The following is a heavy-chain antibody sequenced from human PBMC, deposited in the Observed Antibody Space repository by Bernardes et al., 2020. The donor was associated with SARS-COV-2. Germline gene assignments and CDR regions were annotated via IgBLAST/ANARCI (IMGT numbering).Heavy chain of an antibody. CDR3: VKDGDFDY. CDR1: GFAFDDYA. Sequence: GGSLRLSRAASGFAFDDYAMHWVRQAAGKGLEWVAGISWNSGNIDYADSVKGRFTISRDNAKNSLYLQMNSLRAEDTALYYCVKDGDFDYWGQGTLVTVSS. J-gene: IGHJ4*02. CDR2: ISWNSGNI. V-gene: IGHV3-9*01.